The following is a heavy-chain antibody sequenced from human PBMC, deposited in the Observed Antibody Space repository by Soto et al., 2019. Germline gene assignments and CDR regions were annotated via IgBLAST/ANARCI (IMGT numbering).Heavy chain of an antibody. CDR1: GFTFSSYS. J-gene: IGHJ4*02. V-gene: IGHV3-48*01. Sequence: GGSLRLSCAASGFTFSSYSMNWVRQAPGKGLEWVSYISSSSSTIYYADSVKGRFTISRDNAKNSLYLQMNSLRAEDTAVYYCARYYYDISGYYALFVYCGQGPLVTLS. CDR2: ISSSSSTI. D-gene: IGHD3-22*01. CDR3: ARYYYDISGYYALFVY.